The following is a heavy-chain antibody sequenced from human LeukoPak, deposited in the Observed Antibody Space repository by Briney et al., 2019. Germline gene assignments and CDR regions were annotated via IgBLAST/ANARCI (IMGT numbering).Heavy chain of an antibody. CDR2: INPESGAT. CDR1: GYTFTDFY. Sequence: ASVKVSCKASGYTFTDFYLHWVRQAPGQGLEWLGWINPESGATNSAQKFQGRVTKTRDTSISTASMELRSLRSDDTAVYYCARARGANRLVYWGQGTLVTVSS. CDR3: ARARGANRLVY. D-gene: IGHD3-9*01. V-gene: IGHV1-2*02. J-gene: IGHJ4*02.